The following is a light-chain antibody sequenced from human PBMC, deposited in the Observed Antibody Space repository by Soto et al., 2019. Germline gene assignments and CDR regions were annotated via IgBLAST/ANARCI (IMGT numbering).Light chain of an antibody. CDR3: QQYKDWRT. CDR2: GAS. Sequence: IVMTQSPATLSVSPGERATLSCRASQTIDNKLAWYQQGPGQAPRLLIYGASIRATGIPARFSGSGSGTEFTLTISGLQSEDFGVYYCQQYKDWRTFGQGTKVDIK. CDR1: QTIDNK. V-gene: IGKV3-15*01. J-gene: IGKJ1*01.